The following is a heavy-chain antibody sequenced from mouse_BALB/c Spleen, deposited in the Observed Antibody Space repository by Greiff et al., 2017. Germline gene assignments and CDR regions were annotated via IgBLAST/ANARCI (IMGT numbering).Heavy chain of an antibody. CDR2: IDPANGNT. J-gene: IGHJ2*01. Sequence: VQLLQSGAELVKPGASVKLSCTASGFNIKDTYMHWVKQRPEQGLEWIGWIDPANGNTKYDPKFQGKATITADTSSNTAYLQLSSLTSEDTAVYYCASITTVVAPFDYWGQGTTLTVSS. CDR1: GFNIKDTY. V-gene: IGHV14-3*02. CDR3: ASITTVVAPFDY. D-gene: IGHD1-1*01.